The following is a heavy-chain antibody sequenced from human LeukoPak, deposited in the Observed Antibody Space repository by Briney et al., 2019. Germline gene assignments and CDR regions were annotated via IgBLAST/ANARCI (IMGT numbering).Heavy chain of an antibody. D-gene: IGHD3-10*01. CDR3: AKLPRGFGAFDI. V-gene: IGHV3-30*18. J-gene: IGHJ3*02. Sequence: GRSLRLSCAASGFTFSSYGMHWVRQAPGKGLEWVAVISYDGSNKYYADSVKGRFTISRDNSKNTLYLQTNSLRAEDTAVYYCAKLPRGFGAFDIWGQGTMVTVSS. CDR1: GFTFSSYG. CDR2: ISYDGSNK.